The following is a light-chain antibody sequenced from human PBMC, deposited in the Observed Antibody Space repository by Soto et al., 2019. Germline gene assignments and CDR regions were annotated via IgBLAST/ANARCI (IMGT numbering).Light chain of an antibody. CDR2: GAS. Sequence: DIQMTQSPSTLSASVGDRVTITCRASQSISTYLAWYQQKPGKAPKLLLYGASSLDRGVPSRFSGSVSGTEFTLNINSLKPDDFAADFCQHYSSYSGAFGQVTKVEIK. CDR3: QHYSSYSGA. V-gene: IGKV1-5*01. J-gene: IGKJ1*01. CDR1: QSISTY.